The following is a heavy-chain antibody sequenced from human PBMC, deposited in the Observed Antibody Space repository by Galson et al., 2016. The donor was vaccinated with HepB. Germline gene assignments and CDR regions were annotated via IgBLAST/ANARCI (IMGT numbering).Heavy chain of an antibody. CDR2: ISFDGRNK. CDR3: AKDMGITIAGGHGLYGMDV. J-gene: IGHJ6*04. Sequence: SLRLSCAASGFTFRSYGMHWVRQAAGKGLEWVAVISFDGRNKYYADSVKGRFTISRDNSKNTVYMQMNSLRVDDTAVYYCAKDMGITIAGGHGLYGMDVWGLGATVIVGS. CDR1: GFTFRSYG. D-gene: IGHD3-3*01. V-gene: IGHV3-30*18.